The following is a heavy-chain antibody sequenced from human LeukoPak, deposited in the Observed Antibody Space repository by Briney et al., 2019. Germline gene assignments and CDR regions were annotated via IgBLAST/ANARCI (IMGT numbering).Heavy chain of an antibody. V-gene: IGHV4-59*01. CDR3: AREACSTYGSGSYCPFDC. Sequence: SETLSLTCTVSGASISSYYWSWIRQPPGKGLEWIGYIYYSGSTNYNPSLKSRVTISVDTSKNQFSLKLSSVTAADTAVYYCAREACSTYGSGSYCPFDCWGQGTLVTVSS. CDR2: IYYSGST. J-gene: IGHJ4*02. CDR1: GASISSYY. D-gene: IGHD3-10*01.